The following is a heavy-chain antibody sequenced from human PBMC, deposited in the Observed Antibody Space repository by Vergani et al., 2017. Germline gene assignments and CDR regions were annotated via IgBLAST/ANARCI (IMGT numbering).Heavy chain of an antibody. Sequence: QLQLQESGPGLVKPSETLSLTCTVSGGSISSSSYYWGWIRQPPGKGLEWIGSIYYSGSTNYNPSLKSRVTISVDTSKNQFSLKLSSVTAADTAVYYCARALAYYDYVWGSYRYTNWFDPWGQGTLVTVSS. J-gene: IGHJ5*02. CDR3: ARALAYYDYVWGSYRYTNWFDP. V-gene: IGHV4-39*07. CDR1: GGSISSSSYY. CDR2: IYYSGST. D-gene: IGHD3-16*02.